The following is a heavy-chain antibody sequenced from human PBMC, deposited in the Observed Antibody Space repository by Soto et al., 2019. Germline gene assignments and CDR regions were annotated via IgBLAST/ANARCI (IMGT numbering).Heavy chain of an antibody. Sequence: PSETLSLTCAVYGGSFSAYYWGWIRQPPGKGLEWIGEINHSGSTSYNPSLKSGVTISLDTSKKQFSLKLSSVTAADTAVYYSARGYGLGSFLGSHWFDPWGQGTLVTVSS. D-gene: IGHD3-10*01. J-gene: IGHJ5*02. V-gene: IGHV4-34*01. CDR2: INHSGST. CDR3: ARGYGLGSFLGSHWFDP. CDR1: GGSFSAYY.